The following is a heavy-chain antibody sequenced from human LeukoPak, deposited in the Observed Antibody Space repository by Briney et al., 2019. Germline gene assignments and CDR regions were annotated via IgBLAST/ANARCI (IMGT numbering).Heavy chain of an antibody. Sequence: PGGSLRLSCAASGFTFSSYGMHWVRQAPGKGLEWVAVIWYDGSNKYYADSVKGRFTISRDNPKNTLYLQMNSLRAEDTAVYYCAKGSDILTGYDAFDIWGQGTMVTVSS. V-gene: IGHV3-33*06. CDR1: GFTFSSYG. CDR2: IWYDGSNK. D-gene: IGHD3-9*01. CDR3: AKGSDILTGYDAFDI. J-gene: IGHJ3*02.